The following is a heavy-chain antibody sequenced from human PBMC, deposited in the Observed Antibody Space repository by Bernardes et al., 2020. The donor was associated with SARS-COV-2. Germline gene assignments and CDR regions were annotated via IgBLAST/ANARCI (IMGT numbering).Heavy chain of an antibody. CDR3: EVNYYYGMDV. CDR1: GLTFSNYW. CDR2: INSDGSIT. J-gene: IGHJ6*02. Sequence: GGSLRLSCAVSGLTFSNYWMHWVRQAPGKGLVWVSRINSDGSITAYADSVKGRFTISRDNAKNTLHLQMNSLRAEDTAVYYCEVNYYYGMDVWGQGTKVTVSS. V-gene: IGHV3-74*01. D-gene: IGHD4-4*01.